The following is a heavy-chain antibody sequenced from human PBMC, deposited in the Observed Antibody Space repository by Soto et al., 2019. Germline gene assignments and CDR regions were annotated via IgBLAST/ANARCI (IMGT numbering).Heavy chain of an antibody. CDR1: GFTFSGHA. J-gene: IGHJ6*02. CDR2: IWYDGSNK. D-gene: IGHD6-19*01. V-gene: IGHV3-33*01. CDR3: ARDGQGLAPYALDV. Sequence: QVQLVESGGGVAQPGRSLRLSCTVSGFTFSGHAMHWVRQAQGKGLEWVTQIWYDGSNKYYAESVKGRFTISRDNSKNTLYLQMNSLRVEDTAVYYCARDGQGLAPYALDVWGQGTSVTVSS.